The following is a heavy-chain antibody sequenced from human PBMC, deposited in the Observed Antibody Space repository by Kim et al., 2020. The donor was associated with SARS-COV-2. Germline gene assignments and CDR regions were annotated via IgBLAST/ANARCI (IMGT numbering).Heavy chain of an antibody. V-gene: IGHV3-23*01. J-gene: IGHJ4*02. CDR2: ISGSGGST. D-gene: IGHD4-4*01. Sequence: GGSLRLSCAASGFTFSSYAMSWVRQAPGKGLEWVSAISGSGGSTYYADSVKGRFTISRDNSKNTLYLQMNSLRAEDTAVYYCAKDRTTVTTRSNYFDYWGQGTLVTVSS. CDR1: GFTFSSYA. CDR3: AKDRTTVTTRSNYFDY.